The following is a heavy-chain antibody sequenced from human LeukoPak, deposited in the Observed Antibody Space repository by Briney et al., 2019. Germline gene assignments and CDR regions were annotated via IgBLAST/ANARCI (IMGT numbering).Heavy chain of an antibody. D-gene: IGHD3-9*01. V-gene: IGHV4-59*06. Sequence: SETLSLTCTVSGGSLRGYYWSWIRQPPGKGLEWIGYIFYTGSTYYNPSLTSRVTISLDTSKNQFSRKVNSVTAADTAVYYCARDLVMTGPPDYYYGMDGGGQGTTVIVS. CDR1: GGSLRGYY. CDR3: ARDLVMTGPPDYYYGMDG. CDR2: IFYTGST. J-gene: IGHJ6*02.